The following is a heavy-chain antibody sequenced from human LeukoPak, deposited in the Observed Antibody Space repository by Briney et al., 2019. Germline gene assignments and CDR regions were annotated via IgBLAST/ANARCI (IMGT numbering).Heavy chain of an antibody. J-gene: IGHJ4*02. V-gene: IGHV4-39*01. D-gene: IGHD3-10*01. CDR2: IYYGGST. CDR3: ARPNGSGSVIDH. CDR1: GGSITNRNYY. Sequence: SETLSLTCTVSGGSITNRNYYWGWIRQPPGKGLEWIGIIYYGGSTYYSPSLKSRVTISVDTSNNQFSLKLSSVTAADSAMYYCARPNGSGSVIDHWGQGTLVTVSS.